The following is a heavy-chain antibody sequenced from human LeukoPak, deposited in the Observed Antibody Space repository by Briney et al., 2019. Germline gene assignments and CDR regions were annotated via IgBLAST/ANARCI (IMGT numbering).Heavy chain of an antibody. Sequence: QAGGSLRLSCVASGVSISGHWMNWVRQAPGQGLEWVANIKHDGSEEYYVDSVKGRFTISRDDGRNSVSLQMNSVRAEDTAVYYCGYTNNCYHWGQGTLVVVSS. CDR1: GVSISGHW. CDR2: IKHDGSEE. V-gene: IGHV3-7*01. D-gene: IGHD3-16*02. CDR3: GYTNNCYH. J-gene: IGHJ4*02.